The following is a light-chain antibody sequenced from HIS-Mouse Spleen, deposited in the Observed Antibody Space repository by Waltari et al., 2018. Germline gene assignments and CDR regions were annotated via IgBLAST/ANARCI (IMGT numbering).Light chain of an antibody. J-gene: IGLJ2*01. CDR2: EVS. CDR1: SSDVGGYNY. V-gene: IGLV2-8*01. CDR3: SSYAGSNNLGV. Sequence: QSALTQPPSASGSPGQSVTISCTGTSSDVGGYNYVSWYQQHPGKAPQLMIYEVSQRPSGVPYRFSGSKSGNTASLTVSGLQAEDEADYYCSSYAGSNNLGVFGGGTKLTVL.